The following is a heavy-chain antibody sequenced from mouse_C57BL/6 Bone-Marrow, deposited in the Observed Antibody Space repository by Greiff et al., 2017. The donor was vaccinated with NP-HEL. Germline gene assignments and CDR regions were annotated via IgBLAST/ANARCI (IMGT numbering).Heavy chain of an antibody. CDR2: INYDGSST. J-gene: IGHJ2*01. CDR3: ARTVITTVVATEGYFDY. V-gene: IGHV5-16*01. D-gene: IGHD1-1*01. CDR1: GFTFSDYY. Sequence: EVKLVESEGGLVQPGSSMKLSCTASGFTFSDYYMAWVRQVPEKGLEWVANINYDGSSTYYLDSLKSRFIISRDNAKNILYLQMSSLKSEDTATYYCARTVITTVVATEGYFDYWGQGTTLTVSS.